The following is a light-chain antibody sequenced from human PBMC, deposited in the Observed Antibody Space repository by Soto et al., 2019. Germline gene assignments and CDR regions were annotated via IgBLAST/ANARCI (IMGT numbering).Light chain of an antibody. Sequence: QSALTKPASLSGSPGQSITISCTGTISDVGGYNYVSWYQQHPGKAPKLMIYEVSNRPSGVSNRFSGSKSGNTASLTISGLQAEDEADYYCSSYTSSSTYVFGTGTKATVL. J-gene: IGLJ1*01. CDR1: ISDVGGYNY. CDR2: EVS. V-gene: IGLV2-14*01. CDR3: SSYTSSSTYV.